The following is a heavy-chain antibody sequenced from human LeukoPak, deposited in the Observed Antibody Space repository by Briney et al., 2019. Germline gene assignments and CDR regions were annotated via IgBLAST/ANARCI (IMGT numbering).Heavy chain of an antibody. J-gene: IGHJ4*02. D-gene: IGHD3-10*01. Sequence: GGSLRLSCAASGFTFSSFAMSWVRQAPGKGLEWVSTIYDDNTYYADSVKGRFAISTDNSKNTLYLQMNSLRVEDTAVYFCAARKVRGVWFYLDYWGQGTLVTVPS. CDR3: AARKVRGVWFYLDY. CDR1: GFTFSSFA. V-gene: IGHV3-23*01. CDR2: IYDDNT.